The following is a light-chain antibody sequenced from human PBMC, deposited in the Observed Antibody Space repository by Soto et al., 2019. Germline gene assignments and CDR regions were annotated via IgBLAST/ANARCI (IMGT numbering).Light chain of an antibody. Sequence: DIQMTQSPSSLSASVGDRVTITCRASQSISSYLNWYQQKPGKAPKLLIFAASSWQSGVPSRFSGSRSGPDFTLTISSLQPEDFATYYCQQSYSSPPTFGQGTKVDIK. V-gene: IGKV1-39*01. J-gene: IGKJ1*01. CDR1: QSISSY. CDR2: AAS. CDR3: QQSYSSPPT.